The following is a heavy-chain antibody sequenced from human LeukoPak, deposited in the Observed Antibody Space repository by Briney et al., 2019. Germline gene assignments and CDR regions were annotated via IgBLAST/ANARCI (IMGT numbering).Heavy chain of an antibody. CDR2: IKQDGSEK. J-gene: IGHJ4*02. CDR1: GCTFSSNW. Sequence: GGSLRLSCAASGCTFSSNWMSWVRQAPGKGLEWVANIKQDGSEKYYVDSVKGRFIISRDNAKNSLYLQMNSLRAEDTAVYYCARGAAWYDYWGQGTLVTVSS. CDR3: ARGAAWYDY. V-gene: IGHV3-7*01. D-gene: IGHD6-13*01.